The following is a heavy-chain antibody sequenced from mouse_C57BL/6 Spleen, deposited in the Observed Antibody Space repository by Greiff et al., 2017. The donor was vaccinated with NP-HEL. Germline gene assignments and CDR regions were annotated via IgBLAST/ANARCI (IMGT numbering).Heavy chain of an antibody. J-gene: IGHJ2*01. Sequence: EVQLVESGPGLVKPSQSLSLTCSVTGYSITSGYYWNWIRQFPGNKLEWMGYISYDGSNNYNPSLKNRISITRDTSKNQFVLKLNSVTTEDTATYYCARGGGSSPFDYWGQGTTLTVSS. V-gene: IGHV3-6*01. CDR2: ISYDGSN. D-gene: IGHD1-1*01. CDR3: ARGGGSSPFDY. CDR1: GYSITSGYY.